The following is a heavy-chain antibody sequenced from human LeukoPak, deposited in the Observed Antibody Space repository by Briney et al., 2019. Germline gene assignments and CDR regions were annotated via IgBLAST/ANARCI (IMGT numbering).Heavy chain of an antibody. V-gene: IGHV1-2*02. CDR2: INPNSGGT. J-gene: IGHJ4*02. Sequence: RASVTVSCKASGYTFTSYYMHWVRQAPGQGLEWMGWINPNSGGTNYAQKFQGRVTMTRDTSISTAYMELSRLRSDDTAVYYCARYYYDSSGYYYGYWGQGTLVTVSS. CDR3: ARYYYDSSGYYYGY. D-gene: IGHD3-22*01. CDR1: GYTFTSYY.